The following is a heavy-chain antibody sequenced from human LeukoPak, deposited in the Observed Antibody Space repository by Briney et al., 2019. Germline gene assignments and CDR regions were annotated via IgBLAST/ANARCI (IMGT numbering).Heavy chain of an antibody. CDR1: GFTFSSYS. CDR3: ARVALRPIDYSNPEFDP. Sequence: GGSLRLSCAASGFTFSSYSMNWVRQAPGQGLEWVSYITSDSVTMFYADSVKSRFTASRDNAENSMYLQMNSLRAEDTAVYYCARVALRPIDYSNPEFDPWGQGTLVTVSS. D-gene: IGHD4-11*01. J-gene: IGHJ5*02. V-gene: IGHV3-48*01. CDR2: ITSDSVTM.